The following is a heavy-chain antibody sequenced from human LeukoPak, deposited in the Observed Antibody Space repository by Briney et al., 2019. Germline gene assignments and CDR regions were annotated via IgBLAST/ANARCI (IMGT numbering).Heavy chain of an antibody. Sequence: GGSLRLSCAASGFTFSSYSMNWVRQAPGKGLEWVSSISSRSSYRYYADSMKGRFTISRDNAKNSLYLQMNSLRAEDTAVYYCAKHGSAAAGYFDYWGQGTLVTVAS. D-gene: IGHD6-13*01. CDR1: GFTFSSYS. CDR2: ISSRSSYR. J-gene: IGHJ4*02. CDR3: AKHGSAAAGYFDY. V-gene: IGHV3-21*01.